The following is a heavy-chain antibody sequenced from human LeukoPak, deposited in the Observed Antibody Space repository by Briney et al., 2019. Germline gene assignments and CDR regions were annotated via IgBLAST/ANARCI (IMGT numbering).Heavy chain of an antibody. CDR3: ASAVAGRGGPGWWFDP. D-gene: IGHD6-19*01. CDR1: GGSISSYY. Sequence: SETLSLTCTVSGGSISSYYWSWIRQPPGKGLEWIGYIYYSGSTNYNPSLKSRVTISVDTSKNQFSLKLSSVTAADTAVYYCASAVAGRGGPGWWFDPWGQGTLVTVSS. V-gene: IGHV4-59*01. CDR2: IYYSGST. J-gene: IGHJ5*02.